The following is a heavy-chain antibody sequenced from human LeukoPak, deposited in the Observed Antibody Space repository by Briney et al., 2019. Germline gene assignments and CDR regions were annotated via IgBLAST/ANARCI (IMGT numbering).Heavy chain of an antibody. CDR1: GYTFTSYD. J-gene: IGHJ5*02. D-gene: IGHD5-18*01. CDR3: ARDTVDTAMVGGDWFDP. CDR2: IIPIFGTA. V-gene: IGHV1-69*13. Sequence: ASVKVSCKASGYTFTSYDINWVRQATGQGLEWMGGIIPIFGTANYAQKFQGRVTITADESTSTAYMELSSLRSEDTAVYYCARDTVDTAMVGGDWFDPWGQGTLVTVSS.